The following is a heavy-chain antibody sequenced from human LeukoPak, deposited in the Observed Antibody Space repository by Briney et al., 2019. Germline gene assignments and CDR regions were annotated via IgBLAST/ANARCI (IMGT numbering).Heavy chain of an antibody. V-gene: IGHV3-7*01. CDR2: IKQDGSEK. Sequence: PGGSLRLSCAASGFTFGSYWMSWVRQAPGKGLEWVANIKQDGSEKYYVDSVKGRFTISRDNAKNSLYLQMNSLTAEDTAVYYCARKGLPDYWGQGTPVTVSS. CDR3: ARKGLPDY. J-gene: IGHJ4*02. CDR1: GFTFGSYW.